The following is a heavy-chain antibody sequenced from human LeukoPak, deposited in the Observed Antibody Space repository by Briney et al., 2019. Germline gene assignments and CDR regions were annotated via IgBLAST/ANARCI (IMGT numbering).Heavy chain of an antibody. D-gene: IGHD5-12*01. Sequence: GGSLRLSCAASGFTFSAYSVNWVRQAPGKGREWVSYISTTTSPIYYADSVKGRFTISRDNSKNTLYLQMNSLRAEDTAVYYCAKDLDIVATITGNWGQGTLVTVCS. CDR1: GFTFSAYS. CDR3: AKDLDIVATITGN. J-gene: IGHJ4*02. CDR2: ISTTTSPI. V-gene: IGHV3-48*01.